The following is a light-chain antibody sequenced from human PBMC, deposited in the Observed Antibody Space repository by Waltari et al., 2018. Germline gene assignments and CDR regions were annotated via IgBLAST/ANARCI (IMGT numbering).Light chain of an antibody. CDR2: KGN. V-gene: IGLV8-61*01. J-gene: IGLJ3*02. CDR1: SDTSY. Sequence: QTVVTKEPSLSVSPGGTVTLSDTSYATWYKQTPGHPPRTLVYKGNSRSSGVPDRFSGSILGNKAALTITGAQADDESDYYCALYMGSGIWVFGGGTRLTVL. CDR3: ALYMGSGIWV.